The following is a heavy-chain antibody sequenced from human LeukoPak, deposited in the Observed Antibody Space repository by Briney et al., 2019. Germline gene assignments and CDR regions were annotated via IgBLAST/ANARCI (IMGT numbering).Heavy chain of an antibody. D-gene: IGHD3-10*01. J-gene: IGHJ4*02. CDR2: INPNSGGT. CDR1: GYTFTGYY. Sequence: EASVKVSCKASGYTFTGYYMHWVRQAPGQGLEWMGWINPNSGGTNYAQKFQGRVTMTRDTSISTAYMELSRLRSDDTAVYYCARDRPLDADDYYGFYYFDYWGQGTLVTVSS. V-gene: IGHV1-2*02. CDR3: ARDRPLDADDYYGFYYFDY.